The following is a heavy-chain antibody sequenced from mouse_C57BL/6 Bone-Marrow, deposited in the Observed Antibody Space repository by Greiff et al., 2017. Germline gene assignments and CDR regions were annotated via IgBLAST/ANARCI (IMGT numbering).Heavy chain of an antibody. CDR2: IDPSDSYT. CDR1: GYTFTSYW. V-gene: IGHV1-50*01. J-gene: IGHJ2*01. D-gene: IGHD1-1*01. CDR3: ARCGHYCGGYYFDY. Sequence: QVQLQQPGAELVKPGASVKLSCKASGYTFTSYWMQWVKQRPGQGLEWIGEIDPSDSYTNYNQKFKGKATLTVDTSSSTAYMQLSSLTSEDSAVYYCARCGHYCGGYYFDYWGQGTTLTVSS.